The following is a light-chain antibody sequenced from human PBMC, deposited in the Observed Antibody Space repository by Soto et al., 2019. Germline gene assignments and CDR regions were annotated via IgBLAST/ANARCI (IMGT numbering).Light chain of an antibody. CDR3: QQRSSAIT. Sequence: EIVLTQSPGTLSLSPWEIAALSCRASQSVSSKFLAWFQQRPGQAPRLLIYDASNRATGIPARFSGRGSGTDFTLTISSLEPEDFAVYYCQQRSSAITFGQGTRLEI. V-gene: IGKV3-11*01. J-gene: IGKJ5*01. CDR1: QSVSSKF. CDR2: DAS.